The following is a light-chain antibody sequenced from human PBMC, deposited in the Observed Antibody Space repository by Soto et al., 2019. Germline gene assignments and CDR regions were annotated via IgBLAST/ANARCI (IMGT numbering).Light chain of an antibody. V-gene: IGKV3-20*01. Sequence: GLRQSAGTLSLSPGERASLSCRASSTVDSIYLAWYQQKPGQAPRLLIYGASSRATGIPDRFSGSGSGTDFTLTISRLEPEDFAVYYCQQYGSSPPITFGQGTRLEIK. CDR2: GAS. CDR1: STVDSIY. J-gene: IGKJ5*01. CDR3: QQYGSSPPIT.